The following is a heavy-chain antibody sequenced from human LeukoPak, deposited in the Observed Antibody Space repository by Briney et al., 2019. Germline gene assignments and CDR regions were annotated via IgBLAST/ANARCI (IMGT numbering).Heavy chain of an antibody. D-gene: IGHD3-22*01. CDR1: GGSISSYY. V-gene: IGHV4-59*08. CDR2: IYYSGST. CDR3: ARHKPYYYDSSGYYSGYWYFDL. J-gene: IGHJ2*01. Sequence: SETLSLTCTVSGGSISSYYWSWIRQPPGKGLEWIGYIYYSGSTNYKPSLKSLVTISVDTSKNQFSLKLSSVTAADTAVYYCARHKPYYYDSSGYYSGYWYFDLWGRGTLVTVSS.